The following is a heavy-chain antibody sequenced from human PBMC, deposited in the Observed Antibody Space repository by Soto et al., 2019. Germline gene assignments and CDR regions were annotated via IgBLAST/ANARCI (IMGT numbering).Heavy chain of an antibody. J-gene: IGHJ4*02. CDR2: IYYSGST. CDR3: ARNRAAYDY. CDR1: GRSISSSSYY. Sequence: SETLSLTCTVSGRSISSSSYYWGWIRQPPGKGLEWIGSIYYSGSTYYNTSLKSRVTISVDTSKNQFSLKLSSVTAADTAVYYCARNRAAYDYWGQGTLVTVSS. V-gene: IGHV4-39*01.